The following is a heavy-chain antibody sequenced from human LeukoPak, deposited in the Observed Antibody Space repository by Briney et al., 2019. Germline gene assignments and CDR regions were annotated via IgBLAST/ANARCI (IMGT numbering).Heavy chain of an antibody. Sequence: ASVKVSCKASGYTFTGYYMHWVRQAPGQGLEWMGWINPNSGGTNYAQKFQGRVTMTRDTSISTAYMELSRLRSDDTAVYYRARGPGGYSGSYFDYWGQGTLVTVSS. CDR2: INPNSGGT. CDR3: ARGPGGYSGSYFDY. D-gene: IGHD1-26*01. J-gene: IGHJ4*02. V-gene: IGHV1-2*02. CDR1: GYTFTGYY.